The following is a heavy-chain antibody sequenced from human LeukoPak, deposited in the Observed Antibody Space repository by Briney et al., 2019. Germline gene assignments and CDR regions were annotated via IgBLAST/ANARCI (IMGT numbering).Heavy chain of an antibody. CDR3: AREPYSSGWYFSYYFDY. CDR2: ISYDGSNK. J-gene: IGHJ4*02. D-gene: IGHD6-19*01. V-gene: IGHV3-30-3*01. Sequence: GGSLRLSCAASGFTFSNYAMHWVRQAPGKGLEWVAGISYDGSNKYYADSVKGRFTISGDNSKNTLYLQMNSLRVEDTAVYYCAREPYSSGWYFSYYFDYWGQGTLVTVSS. CDR1: GFTFSNYA.